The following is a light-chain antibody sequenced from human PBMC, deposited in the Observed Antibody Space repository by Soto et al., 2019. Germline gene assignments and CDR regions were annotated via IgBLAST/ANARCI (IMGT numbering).Light chain of an antibody. CDR1: HSVLHSNGNTF. CDR3: MQALQTPYT. V-gene: IGKV2-28*01. Sequence: EIVMTQSPPSLTVTPGEPSSISCRSSHSVLHSNGNTFLDWYLQKPGQSPQLLIYLGSNRASGVPDRVSGSEAGTDFTLKISRVEAEDVGVYYCMQALQTPYTFGQGTKVDIK. J-gene: IGKJ2*01. CDR2: LGS.